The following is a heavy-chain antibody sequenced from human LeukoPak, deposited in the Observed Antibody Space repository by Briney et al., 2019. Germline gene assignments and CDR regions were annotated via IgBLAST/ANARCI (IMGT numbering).Heavy chain of an antibody. D-gene: IGHD3-10*01. J-gene: IGHJ4*02. Sequence: SETLSLTCAVYGGSFSAYYWTWIRQPPGKGLEWIGEINHSGSTNYNPSLKSRVTISVDTSKNQFSLKLSSVTAADTAVYYCARGLGGWDHGTMVRGASTYYFDYWGQGTLVTVSS. CDR3: ARGLGGWDHGTMVRGASTYYFDY. CDR2: INHSGST. V-gene: IGHV4-34*01. CDR1: GGSFSAYY.